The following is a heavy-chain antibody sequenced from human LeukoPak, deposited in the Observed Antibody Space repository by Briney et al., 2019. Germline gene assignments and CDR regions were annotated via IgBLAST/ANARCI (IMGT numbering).Heavy chain of an antibody. CDR1: GGSISSSSYY. D-gene: IGHD4-23*01. J-gene: IGHJ4*02. CDR2: IYYSGST. CDR3: ARVGFGNTPHPIDY. V-gene: IGHV4-39*01. Sequence: PSETLSLTCTVSGGSISSSSYYWGWIRQPPGKGLEWIGSIYYSGSTYYNPSLKSRVTISVDTSKNQFSLKLSSVTAADTAVYYCARVGFGNTPHPIDYWGQGTLVTVSS.